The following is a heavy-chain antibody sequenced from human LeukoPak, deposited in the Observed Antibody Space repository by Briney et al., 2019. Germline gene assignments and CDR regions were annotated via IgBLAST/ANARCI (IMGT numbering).Heavy chain of an antibody. CDR1: GGSISSSSYY. V-gene: IGHV4-39*01. CDR2: IFFSGST. Sequence: KSSQTLSLTCTVSGGSISSSSYYWGWIRQPPGKGLEWIGTIFFSGSTYYSPSLKSRVTMSVDTSKSQFSLKLTSVTAADTAVYYCASHLRYGSGYYYIDYWGQGTLVTVSS. J-gene: IGHJ4*02. D-gene: IGHD3-10*01. CDR3: ASHLRYGSGYYYIDY.